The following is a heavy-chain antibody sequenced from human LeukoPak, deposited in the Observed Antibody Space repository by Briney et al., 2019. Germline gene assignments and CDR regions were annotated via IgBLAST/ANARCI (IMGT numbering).Heavy chain of an antibody. CDR3: ARNRAEGKTWVEFDP. CDR2: IYSDGVT. J-gene: IGHJ5*02. CDR1: GFIVNSYA. V-gene: IGHV3-66*02. Sequence: GGSLRLSCAASGFIVNSYAMSWVRQAPGKGLAWVSLIYSDGVTQYADSVKGRFTISRDNSKNTLYLQMNSLRDEDTAVYFCARNRAEGKTWVEFDPWGQGTLVTVSS.